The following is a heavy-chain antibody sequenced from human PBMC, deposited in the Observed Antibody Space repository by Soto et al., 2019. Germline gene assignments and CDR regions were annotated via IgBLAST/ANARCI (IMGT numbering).Heavy chain of an antibody. J-gene: IGHJ3*02. CDR2: ISAYNGNT. V-gene: IGHV1-18*01. CDR1: GYTFTSSC. Sequence: SVKASSKASGYTFTSSCIICVRHAPGQGLEWMGWISAYNGNTNYAQKLQGRVTMTTDTSTSTAYMELRSLRSDDTAVYYCARDPPEGADAFDIWGKGTMVTVSS. CDR3: ARDPPEGADAFDI.